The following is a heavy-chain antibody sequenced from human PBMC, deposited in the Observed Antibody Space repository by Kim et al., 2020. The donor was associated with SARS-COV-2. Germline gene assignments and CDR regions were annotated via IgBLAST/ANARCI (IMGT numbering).Heavy chain of an antibody. CDR3: AKLWFGEGYFDY. Sequence: YYTEPLTCRFSISRGNSKNTLYLQMNSLRAEDTAVYYCAKLWFGEGYFDYWGQGTLVTVSS. D-gene: IGHD3-10*01. J-gene: IGHJ4*02. V-gene: IGHV3-23*01.